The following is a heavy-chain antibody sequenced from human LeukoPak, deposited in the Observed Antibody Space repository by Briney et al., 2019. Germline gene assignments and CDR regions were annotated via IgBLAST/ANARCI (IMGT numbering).Heavy chain of an antibody. Sequence: GESLKISCKGSGYSFNTYWIAWVRQMPGKGLEWMGIIYPGDSDTRYSPPFQGQVSISADKSINTAYLQWSSLKASDTAIYFCARRRYCSGGDCYSGAFDIWGQGTMVTVSS. V-gene: IGHV5-51*01. J-gene: IGHJ3*02. CDR2: IYPGDSDT. CDR3: ARRRYCSGGDCYSGAFDI. CDR1: GYSFNTYW. D-gene: IGHD2-15*01.